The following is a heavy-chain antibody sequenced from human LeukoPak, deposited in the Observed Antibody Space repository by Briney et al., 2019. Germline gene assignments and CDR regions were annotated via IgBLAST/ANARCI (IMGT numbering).Heavy chain of an antibody. V-gene: IGHV4-4*09. J-gene: IGHJ4*02. CDR2: IYTSGST. CDR3: ARRRVNYYGSGSYYDL. Sequence: SETLSLTCTVSGGSISSYYWSWIRQPPGKGLEWIGYIYTSGSTNYNPSLKSRVTISVDTSKNQFSLKLSSVTAADTAVYYCARRRVNYYGSGSYYDLWRQGTLVTVSS. CDR1: GGSISSYY. D-gene: IGHD3-10*01.